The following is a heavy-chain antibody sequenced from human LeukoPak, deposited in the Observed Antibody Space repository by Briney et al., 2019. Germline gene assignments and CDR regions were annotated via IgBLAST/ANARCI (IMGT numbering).Heavy chain of an antibody. CDR1: GDSIDSLDL. V-gene: IGHV4-4*02. J-gene: IGHJ5*02. CDR2: MYLSGTT. CDR3: AREFSSRSWFDP. Sequence: PSGTLSLTCTVSGDSIDSLDLWSWVRQPPGKGLEWIGEMYLSGTTHSNPSVKSRVTISIDKSKNQFFLNLSSVTAADTAVYYCAREFSSRSWFDPWGQGTLVTVSS. D-gene: IGHD6-13*01.